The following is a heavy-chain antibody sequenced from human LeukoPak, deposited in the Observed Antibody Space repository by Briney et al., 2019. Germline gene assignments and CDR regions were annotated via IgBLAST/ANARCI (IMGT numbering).Heavy chain of an antibody. V-gene: IGHV1-2*06. D-gene: IGHD1-26*01. Sequence: ASLKVSCKTSGYTLTDYYIHWVRQAPGQGLEWMGRLNPNSGGTNYAQKFQGRVTMTRDTSTDTAYIQLSSLRSTDTAVYYCARALGVGFGQNAYYFDHWGQGTLVTVSS. CDR2: LNPNSGGT. CDR1: GYTLTDYY. J-gene: IGHJ4*02. CDR3: ARALGVGFGQNAYYFDH.